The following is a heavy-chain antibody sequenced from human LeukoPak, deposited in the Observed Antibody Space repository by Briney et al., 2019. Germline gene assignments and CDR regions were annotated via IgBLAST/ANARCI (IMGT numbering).Heavy chain of an antibody. Sequence: PGGSLRLSCAASGFTFSDYYMSWIRQAPGKGLEWVSYISSSSSYTNYADSVKGRFTISRDNAKNSLYLQMNSLTAEDTAVYYCARESRKAYYDILTGYFDYWGQGTLVTVSS. D-gene: IGHD3-9*01. CDR3: ARESRKAYYDILTGYFDY. CDR1: GFTFSDYY. CDR2: ISSSSSYT. J-gene: IGHJ4*02. V-gene: IGHV3-11*05.